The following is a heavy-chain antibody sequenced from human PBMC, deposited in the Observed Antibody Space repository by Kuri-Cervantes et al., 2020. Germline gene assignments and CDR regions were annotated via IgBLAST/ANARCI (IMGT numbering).Heavy chain of an antibody. D-gene: IGHD3-9*01. Sequence: GESLKISCAASGFTFSSYAMHWVRQAPGKGLEWVAVISYDGSNKYYADSVKGRFTISRDNSKNTLYLQMNSLRAEDTAVYYCARGHRGTIVSLFDYWGQGTLVTVS. J-gene: IGHJ4*02. V-gene: IGHV3-30*01. CDR1: GFTFSSYA. CDR3: ARGHRGTIVSLFDY. CDR2: ISYDGSNK.